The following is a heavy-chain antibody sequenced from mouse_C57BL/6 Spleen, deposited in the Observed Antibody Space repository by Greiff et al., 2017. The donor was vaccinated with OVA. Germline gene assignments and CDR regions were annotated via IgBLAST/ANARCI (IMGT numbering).Heavy chain of an antibody. V-gene: IGHV1-85*01. CDR2: IYPRDGST. CDR1: GYTFTSYD. J-gene: IGHJ3*01. Sequence: VKLMESGPELVKPGASVKLSCKASGYTFTSYDINWVKQRPGQGLEWIGWIYPRDGSTKYNEKFKGKATLTVDTSSSTAYMELHSLTSEDSAVYFCARSYSNYGAWFAYWGQGTLVTVSA. D-gene: IGHD2-5*01. CDR3: ARSYSNYGAWFAY.